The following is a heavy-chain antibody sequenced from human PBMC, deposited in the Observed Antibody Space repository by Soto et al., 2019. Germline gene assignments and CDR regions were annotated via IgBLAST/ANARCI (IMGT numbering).Heavy chain of an antibody. CDR3: TRVWAWDCSSTSCYEKPFDY. Sequence: GGSLRLSCTASGFTFGDYAMSWFRQAPGKGLEWVGFIRSKAYGGTTEYAASVKGRFTISRDDSKSIAYLQMNSLKTEDTAVYYCTRVWAWDCSSTSCYEKPFDYWGQGTLVTVSS. D-gene: IGHD2-2*01. J-gene: IGHJ4*02. V-gene: IGHV3-49*03. CDR2: IRSKAYGGTT. CDR1: GFTFGDYA.